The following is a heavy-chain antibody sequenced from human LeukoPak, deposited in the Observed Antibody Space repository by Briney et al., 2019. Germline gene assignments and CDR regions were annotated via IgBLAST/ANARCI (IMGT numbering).Heavy chain of an antibody. D-gene: IGHD5-24*01. Sequence: SETLSLTCTVSGGSISSYYWSWIRQPPGKGLEWIGYIYYSGSTSYNPSLKSRVTISVDTSKNQFSLKLSSVTAADTAVYYCARLRWLQPFDYWGQGTLVTVSS. CDR3: ARLRWLQPFDY. CDR1: GGSISSYY. V-gene: IGHV4-59*08. J-gene: IGHJ4*02. CDR2: IYYSGST.